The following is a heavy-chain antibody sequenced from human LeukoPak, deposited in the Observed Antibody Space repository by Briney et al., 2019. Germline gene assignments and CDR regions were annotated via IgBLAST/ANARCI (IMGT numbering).Heavy chain of an antibody. Sequence: GGSLRLSCAPSGFTFSSYGMHWVRQAPGKGMEWVAFIRYADSNKYYADSVKGRFTISRDNSKNTLYLQMNSLRAEDTAVYYCAKDKQYFDLWGRGTLVTFSS. J-gene: IGHJ2*01. V-gene: IGHV3-30*02. CDR3: AKDKQYFDL. CDR1: GFTFSSYG. CDR2: IRYADSNK.